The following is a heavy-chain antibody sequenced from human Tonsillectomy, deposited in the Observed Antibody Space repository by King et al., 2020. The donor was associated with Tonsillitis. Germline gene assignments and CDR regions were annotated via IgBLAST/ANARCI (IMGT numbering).Heavy chain of an antibody. V-gene: IGHV2-5*02. J-gene: IGHJ3*02. CDR3: AHTTFSLWVDAFDI. Sequence: ITLKESGPALVKPTQTLTLTCTFSGFSLNTDGVGVGWIRQPPGKTLEWLALIFWDGDKRYSPSLKSRLTLSQDTSKNQVFLTMTNMDPVDTATYYCAHTTFSLWVDAFDIWGQGTMVTVSS. CDR2: IFWDGDK. CDR1: GFSLNTDGVG. D-gene: IGHD2/OR15-2a*01.